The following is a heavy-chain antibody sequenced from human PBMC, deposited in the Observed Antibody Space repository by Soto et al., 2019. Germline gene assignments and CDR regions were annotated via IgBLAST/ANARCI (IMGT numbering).Heavy chain of an antibody. CDR3: ARTNSAYYGGFDY. J-gene: IGHJ4*02. Sequence: EVQLVDSGGGLVKPGSSLRLSCAASGFTFSTYSMNWVPEARGKGLEWVSSISSSDSYIFYAETVKGRITISKDTHKNSLDLQMNSLRAEETAVYYCARTNSAYYGGFDYWGQGTLVTVSS. CDR2: ISSSDSYI. D-gene: IGHD5-12*01. CDR1: GFTFSTYS. V-gene: IGHV3-21*01.